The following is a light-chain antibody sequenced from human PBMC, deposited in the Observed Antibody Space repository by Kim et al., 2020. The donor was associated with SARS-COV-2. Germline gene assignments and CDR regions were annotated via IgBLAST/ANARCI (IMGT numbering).Light chain of an antibody. J-gene: IGLJ2*01. Sequence: QSVLTQPPSVSAAPGQKVTISCSGSSSNIGNHFVSWYRQLPGTAPKLLIYDTNERPSGIPDRFSGSKSGTSATLGITGLQTGDEADYYCATWDSSLRSVVFGGGTQLTVL. V-gene: IGLV1-51*01. CDR1: SSNIGNHF. CDR2: DTN. CDR3: ATWDSSLRSVV.